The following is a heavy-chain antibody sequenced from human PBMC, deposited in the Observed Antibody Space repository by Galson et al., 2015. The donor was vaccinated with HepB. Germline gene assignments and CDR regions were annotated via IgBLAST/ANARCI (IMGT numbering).Heavy chain of an antibody. Sequence: PALVKPTQTLTLTCTFSVFSLSTSGVGVGWIRPPPGKALEWLALIYWDDDKRYSPSLKSRLTITKDTSKNQVVLTMTNMDPVDTATYYCAHKGGDYYDCVWGSYRSANAFDIWGHGTMVTVSS. CDR1: VFSLSTSGVG. J-gene: IGHJ3*02. CDR3: AHKGGDYYDCVWGSYRSANAFDI. V-gene: IGHV2-5*02. CDR2: IYWDDDK. D-gene: IGHD3-16*02.